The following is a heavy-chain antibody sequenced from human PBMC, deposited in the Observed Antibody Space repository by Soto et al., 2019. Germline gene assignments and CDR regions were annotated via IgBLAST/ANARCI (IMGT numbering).Heavy chain of an antibody. D-gene: IGHD1-1*01. CDR1: GFTFSGSA. V-gene: IGHV3-73*01. J-gene: IGHJ5*02. CDR3: TRHRPTGTDSDWFDP. CDR2: IRSKANSYAT. Sequence: GSLRLSCAASGFTFSGSAMHWVRQASGKGLEWVGRIRSKANSYATAYAASVKGRFTISRDDSKNTAYLQMNSLKTEDTAVYYCTRHRPTGTDSDWFDPWGQGTLVTVSS.